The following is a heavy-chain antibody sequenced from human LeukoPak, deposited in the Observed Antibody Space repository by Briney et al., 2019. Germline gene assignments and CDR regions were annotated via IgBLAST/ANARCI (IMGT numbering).Heavy chain of an antibody. V-gene: IGHV3-74*01. CDR1: GFTFSDYW. CDR2: LKSDGTNT. CDR3: ARDFCTGCNYYFYGMDV. Sequence: GGSLRLSCAASGFTFSDYWMHWARQVPGKGLVWVSHLKSDGTNTAYADSVRGRFTISRDNDKNSLHLQMNSLTTEDTALYYCARDFCTGCNYYFYGMDVWGRGTTVTVSS. D-gene: IGHD2-2*01. J-gene: IGHJ6*02.